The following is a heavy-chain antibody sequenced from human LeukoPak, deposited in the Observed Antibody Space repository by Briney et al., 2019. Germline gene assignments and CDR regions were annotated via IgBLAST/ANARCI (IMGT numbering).Heavy chain of an antibody. J-gene: IGHJ3*02. CDR3: AKDSHSSSWYGDAFDI. V-gene: IGHV3-23*01. D-gene: IGHD6-13*01. Sequence: GGSLRLSCAASGFTFSYYAMRWVRQAPAKGLEWVSGVSGSGGSTYYAASVNGHFTISRDNSKNTLFLQMNSLRAEDTAVYYCAKDSHSSSWYGDAFDIWGQGTMVTVSS. CDR2: VSGSGGST. CDR1: GFTFSYYA.